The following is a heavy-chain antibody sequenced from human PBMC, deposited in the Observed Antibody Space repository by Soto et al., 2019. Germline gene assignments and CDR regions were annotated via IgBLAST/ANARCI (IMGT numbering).Heavy chain of an antibody. J-gene: IGHJ5*02. D-gene: IGHD2-15*01. V-gene: IGHV1-69*13. Sequence: SVKVSCKASGGTFSSYAISWVRQAPGQGLEWMGGIIPIFGTANYAQKFQGRVTITADESTSTAYMELSSLRSEDAAVYYCARDWGYCSGGSCYESAGFDPWGQGTLVTVSS. CDR2: IIPIFGTA. CDR3: ARDWGYCSGGSCYESAGFDP. CDR1: GGTFSSYA.